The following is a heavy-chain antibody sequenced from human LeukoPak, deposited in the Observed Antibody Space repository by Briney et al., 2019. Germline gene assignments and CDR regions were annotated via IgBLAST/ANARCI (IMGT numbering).Heavy chain of an antibody. Sequence: SETLSLTCAVYGGSFSGYYWSWIRQPPGKGPEWIGEINHSGSTNYNPSLKGRVTISVDTSKNQFSLKLSSVTAADTAVYYCARHYIAAAGTDNWGQGTLVTVSS. D-gene: IGHD6-13*01. V-gene: IGHV4-34*01. CDR3: ARHYIAAAGTDN. CDR2: INHSGST. CDR1: GGSFSGYY. J-gene: IGHJ4*02.